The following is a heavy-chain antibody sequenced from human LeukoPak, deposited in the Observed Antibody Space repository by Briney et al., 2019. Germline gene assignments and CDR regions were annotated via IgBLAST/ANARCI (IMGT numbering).Heavy chain of an antibody. J-gene: IGHJ6*02. CDR3: AKEGSYSSSWWDYYYYGMDV. V-gene: IGHV3-30*18. CDR1: GFILSNYG. CDR2: ISYDGSNK. Sequence: GGSLRLSCAASGFILSNYGIHWVRQTPGKGLEWVAVISYDGSNKYYADSVKGRFTISRDNSKNTLYLQMNSLRAEDTAVYYCAKEGSYSSSWWDYYYYGMDVWGQGTTVTVSS. D-gene: IGHD6-13*01.